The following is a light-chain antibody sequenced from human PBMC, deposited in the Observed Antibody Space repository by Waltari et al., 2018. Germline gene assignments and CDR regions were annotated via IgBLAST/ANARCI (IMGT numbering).Light chain of an antibody. J-gene: IGLJ3*02. Sequence: QSVPTQPPSASGAPGQMATITCSIGSSNIGSNTVNWYQQFPGPAPNLLLFNDDRRASGVPGRFSGSRSVTSASLAISGLQSEDEATYYCAAGDDTLKGLFGGGTTLTVL. CDR2: NDD. CDR1: SSNIGSNT. V-gene: IGLV1-44*01. CDR3: AAGDDTLKGL.